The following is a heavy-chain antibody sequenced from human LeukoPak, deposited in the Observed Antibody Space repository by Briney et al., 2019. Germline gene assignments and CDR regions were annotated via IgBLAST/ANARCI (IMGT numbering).Heavy chain of an antibody. Sequence: GGSLRISCAASGFTFNNYWMTWVRQAPGKGLEWVSYISSSSSSTIYYADSVKGRFTISRDNAKNSLYLQMNSLRAEDTAVYYCARDILTGSQSRFQHWGQGTLVTVSS. CDR3: ARDILTGSQSRFQH. CDR2: ISSSSSSTI. J-gene: IGHJ1*01. D-gene: IGHD3-9*01. CDR1: GFTFNNYW. V-gene: IGHV3-48*04.